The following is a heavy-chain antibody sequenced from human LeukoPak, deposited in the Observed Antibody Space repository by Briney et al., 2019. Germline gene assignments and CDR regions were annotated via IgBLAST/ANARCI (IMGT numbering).Heavy chain of an antibody. V-gene: IGHV3-30*04. J-gene: IGHJ4*02. CDR3: ARDYYGSGSYSGGFDY. Sequence: PGGSLRLSCAASGFTFSSYAMHWVRQAPGKGLEWVAVISYDGSNKYYADSVKGRFTISRDNSKSTLYLQMNSLRAEDTAVYYCARDYYGSGSYSGGFDYWGQGTLVTVSS. D-gene: IGHD3-10*01. CDR2: ISYDGSNK. CDR1: GFTFSSYA.